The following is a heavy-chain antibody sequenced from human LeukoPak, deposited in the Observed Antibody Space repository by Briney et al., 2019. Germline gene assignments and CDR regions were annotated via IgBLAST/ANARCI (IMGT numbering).Heavy chain of an antibody. CDR2: ISSYNGNP. Sequence: ASVKVSCKASGYTFTGYYMHWVRQAPGQGLEWMGWISSYNGNPNYAQKFQGRVTMTTETSTSTAYMELRSLRSDDTAVYYCARDWCGSSTSCYMDVWGKGTTVTVSS. D-gene: IGHD2-2*01. J-gene: IGHJ6*04. V-gene: IGHV1-18*04. CDR3: ARDWCGSSTSCYMDV. CDR1: GYTFTGYY.